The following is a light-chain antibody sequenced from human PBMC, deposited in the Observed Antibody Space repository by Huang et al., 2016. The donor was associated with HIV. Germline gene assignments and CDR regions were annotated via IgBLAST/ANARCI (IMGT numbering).Light chain of an antibody. CDR1: QSVENS. J-gene: IGKJ2*01. V-gene: IGKV3-11*01. CDR3: QQRSKWPPVYT. CDR2: DAS. Sequence: EIVLTQSPATLSLSPGDRATLSCRASQSVENSLAWYQQKPGQPPRLLMYDASIRATGIPARFSCSGSVTYFTLTISILEPYDFAVYYCQQRSKWPPVYTFGQGTKLEIK.